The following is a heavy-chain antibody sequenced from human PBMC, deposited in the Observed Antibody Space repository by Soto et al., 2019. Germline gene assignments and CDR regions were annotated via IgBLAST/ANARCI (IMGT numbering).Heavy chain of an antibody. CDR3: ARALHCSSTSCYTWTVFGY. J-gene: IGHJ4*02. CDR1: GGTFSSYA. Sequence: ASVKVSCKASGGTFSSYAISWVRQAPGQGLEWMGGIIPIFGTANYAQKFQGRVTITADESTSTAYMELSSLRSEDTAVYYCARALHCSSTSCYTWTVFGYWGQGTLVTVSS. D-gene: IGHD2-2*02. V-gene: IGHV1-69*13. CDR2: IIPIFGTA.